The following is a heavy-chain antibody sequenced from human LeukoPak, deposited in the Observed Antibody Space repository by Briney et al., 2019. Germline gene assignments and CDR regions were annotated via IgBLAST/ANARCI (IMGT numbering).Heavy chain of an antibody. J-gene: IGHJ5*02. D-gene: IGHD4-11*01. V-gene: IGHV4-61*02. Sequence: PSQTLSLTCTVSGGSISSGSYYWSWIRQPPRKGLEWIGRIYTSGSTNYKPSLKSRVTISVDTSKNQFSRKLSSVTAADTAVYYCARLMTTVLGFDPWGQGTLVTVSS. CDR1: GGSISSGSYY. CDR3: ARLMTTVLGFDP. CDR2: IYTSGST.